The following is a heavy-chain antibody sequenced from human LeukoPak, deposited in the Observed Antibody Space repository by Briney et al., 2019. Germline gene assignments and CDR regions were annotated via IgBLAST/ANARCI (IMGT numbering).Heavy chain of an antibody. Sequence: PSETLSLTCTVSGDSSSNSIYYWGWIRQPPGKGLEWIGSIDYGGNTYYNPSLKSRATISIDTSKNQFSLKLSSVTAADTAVYYCARGITIFGVVTVYYFDYWGQGTLVTVSS. CDR3: ARGITIFGVVTVYYFDY. V-gene: IGHV4-39*07. CDR2: IDYGGNT. CDR1: GDSSSNSIYY. J-gene: IGHJ4*02. D-gene: IGHD3-3*01.